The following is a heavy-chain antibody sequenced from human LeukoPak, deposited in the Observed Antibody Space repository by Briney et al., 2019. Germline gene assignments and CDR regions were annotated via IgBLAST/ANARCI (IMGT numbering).Heavy chain of an antibody. V-gene: IGHV3-21*01. D-gene: IGHD6-13*01. CDR3: ARSKQQLVLGY. CDR1: GGSISSRSYY. Sequence: ETLSLTCTVSGGSISSRSYYWGWVRQSPGKGLEWVSSISSSGIYIYYADSVKGRFTISRDNAKNSLYLQMNSLRAEDTAVYYCARSKQQLVLGYWGQGTLVTVSS. J-gene: IGHJ4*02. CDR2: ISSSGIYI.